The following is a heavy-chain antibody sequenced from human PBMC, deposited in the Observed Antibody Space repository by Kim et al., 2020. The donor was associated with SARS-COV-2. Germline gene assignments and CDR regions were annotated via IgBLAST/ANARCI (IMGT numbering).Heavy chain of an antibody. D-gene: IGHD3-3*01. CDR3: ARDADYDFWSGDPEGAFDI. Sequence: GRFTISRDNAKNSLYLQMNSLRAEDTAVYYCARDADYDFWSGDPEGAFDIWGQGTMVTVSS. V-gene: IGHV3-48*03. J-gene: IGHJ3*02.